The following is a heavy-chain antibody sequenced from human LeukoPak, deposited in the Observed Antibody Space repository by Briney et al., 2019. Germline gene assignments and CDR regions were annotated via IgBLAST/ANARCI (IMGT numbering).Heavy chain of an antibody. V-gene: IGHV3-74*01. Sequence: PGGSLRLSYATSGFTFSSNWMHWVRQTPGKGLVWVSRMNSDGSSTSYADSVKGRFTISRDNAKDTLYLQMNSLRAEDTAVYYCARSPLTVTTRLHFDYWGQGTLVTVSS. CDR2: MNSDGSST. CDR1: GFTFSSNW. D-gene: IGHD4-17*01. CDR3: ARSPLTVTTRLHFDY. J-gene: IGHJ4*02.